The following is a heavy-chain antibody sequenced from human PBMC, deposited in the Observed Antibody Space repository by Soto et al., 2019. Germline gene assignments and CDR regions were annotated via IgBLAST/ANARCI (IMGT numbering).Heavy chain of an antibody. D-gene: IGHD3-3*01. CDR2: IYYSGST. CDR3: AYSMYYDFWSGYW. J-gene: IGHJ4*02. V-gene: IGHV4-31*03. CDR1: GGSISSGGYY. Sequence: SETLSLTCTVSGGSISSGGYYWSWIRQHPGKGLEWIGYIYYSGSTYYNPSLKSRVTISVDTSKNQFSLKLSSVTAADTAVYYCAYSMYYDFWSGYWWGPGTLVTVSS.